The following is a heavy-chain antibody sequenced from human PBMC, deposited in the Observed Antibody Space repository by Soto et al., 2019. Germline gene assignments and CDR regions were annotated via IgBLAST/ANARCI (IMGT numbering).Heavy chain of an antibody. CDR3: ARGNFYYGMDV. Sequence: SETLSLTCAVSGGSFSGNYWTWIRQPPGKGLEWIGEFSDSGSTNYNPSLKSRVTISEDMSKSQFSLKLSSVTAADMAVYYCARGNFYYGMDVWGQGTTVTVSS. CDR1: GGSFSGNY. J-gene: IGHJ6*02. V-gene: IGHV4-34*01. CDR2: FSDSGST.